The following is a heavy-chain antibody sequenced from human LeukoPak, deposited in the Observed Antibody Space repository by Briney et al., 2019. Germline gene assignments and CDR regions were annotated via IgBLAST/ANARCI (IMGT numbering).Heavy chain of an antibody. D-gene: IGHD4-11*01. CDR3: PKGPTTVTTYPLLL. J-gene: IGHJ4*02. Sequence: GGSLRPSCVPSAPTPTTIATRWDSQAPGKGLGWVSAISGSGGSTYYADSVKGRFTNSRDNSKNTLYLQRNSLRAEDTAVYYCPKGPTTVTTYPLLLGGQGPLVTVSS. CDR1: APTPTTIA. CDR2: ISGSGGST. V-gene: IGHV3-23*01.